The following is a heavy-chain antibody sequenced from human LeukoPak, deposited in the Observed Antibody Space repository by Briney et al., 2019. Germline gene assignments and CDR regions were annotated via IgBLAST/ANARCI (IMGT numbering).Heavy chain of an antibody. J-gene: IGHJ4*02. V-gene: IGHV3-23*01. CDR1: GFTLSSYA. CDR3: ARDGIQLWSGFDY. D-gene: IGHD5-18*01. CDR2: ISVSGNT. Sequence: GGSLRLSCAASGFTLSSYAMSWVRQAPGKGLEWVSAISVSGNTYHADSVKGRFTISRDNAKNSLYLQMNSLRAEDTAVYYCARDGIQLWSGFDYWGQGTLVTVSS.